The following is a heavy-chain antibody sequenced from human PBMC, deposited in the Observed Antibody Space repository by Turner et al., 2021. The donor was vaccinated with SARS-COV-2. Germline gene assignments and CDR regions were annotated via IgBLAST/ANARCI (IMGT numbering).Heavy chain of an antibody. V-gene: IGHV3-53*01. Sequence: EVQLVESGGGLIQPGGSLRLSCAASGFTVSSNYMSWVRQAPGKGLEWVSVIYSDGSTYYADSVKGRFTISRDNSKNTLYLQMNSLRAEDTAVYYCARDGAWKPEGMDVWGQGTTVTVSS. CDR2: IYSDGST. D-gene: IGHD1-1*01. J-gene: IGHJ6*02. CDR3: ARDGAWKPEGMDV. CDR1: GFTVSSNY.